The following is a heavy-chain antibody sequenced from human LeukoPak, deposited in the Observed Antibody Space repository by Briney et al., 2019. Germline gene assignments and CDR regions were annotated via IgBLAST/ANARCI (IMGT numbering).Heavy chain of an antibody. D-gene: IGHD2-2*01. CDR3: ARVVPGYCSTTSCYDVDAFDI. Sequence: SETLSLTCTVSGGSISSGNYYRSWIRQPAGKGLEWIGRIYASGSTNYNPSLKSRVTISVDTSKKQFSLKLSSVTAADTAVYYCARVVPGYCSTTSCYDVDAFDIWGQGTRVTVSS. CDR1: GGSISSGNYY. CDR2: IYASGST. V-gene: IGHV4-61*02. J-gene: IGHJ3*02.